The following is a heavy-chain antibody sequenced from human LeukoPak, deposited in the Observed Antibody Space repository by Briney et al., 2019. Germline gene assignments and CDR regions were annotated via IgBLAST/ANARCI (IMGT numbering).Heavy chain of an antibody. CDR2: IKVANGDT. D-gene: IGHD3-10*01. V-gene: IGHV1-3*01. CDR1: GYSFTRHV. CDR3: ARELTRFGELDF. Sequence: ASVKVSCKTSGYSFTRHVLHWVCQAPGQGLEWMGWIKVANGDTKYSQRFQGRVTFVRDTSATTVYMDLSSLTSEDTALYYCARELTRFGELDFWGQGTLVTVSS. J-gene: IGHJ4*02.